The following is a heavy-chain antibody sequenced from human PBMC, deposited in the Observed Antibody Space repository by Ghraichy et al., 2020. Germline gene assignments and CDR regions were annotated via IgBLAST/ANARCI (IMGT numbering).Heavy chain of an antibody. Sequence: GGSLRLSCAASGFTFSSYAMHWVRQAPGKGLEWVAVISYDGSNKYYADSVKGRFTISRDNSKNTLYLQMNSLRAEDTAVYYCARSYTYCSGGSCYSAWYFDLWGRGTLVTVSS. V-gene: IGHV3-30*04. D-gene: IGHD2-15*01. J-gene: IGHJ2*01. CDR1: GFTFSSYA. CDR3: ARSYTYCSGGSCYSAWYFDL. CDR2: ISYDGSNK.